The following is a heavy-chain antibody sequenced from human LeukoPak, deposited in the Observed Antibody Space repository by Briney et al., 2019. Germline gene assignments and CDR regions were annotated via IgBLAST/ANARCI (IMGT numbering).Heavy chain of an antibody. J-gene: IGHJ4*02. Sequence: ASVKVSCKASGYTFTSYGISWVRQAPGQGLEWIGWISAYNGNTNYAQNLQGRVTMTTDTSTSTAYMELRSLRSDDTAVYYCARVPNYYDSSGSHTCYFDYWGQGTLVTASS. CDR3: ARVPNYYDSSGSHTCYFDY. D-gene: IGHD3-22*01. CDR1: GYTFTSYG. CDR2: ISAYNGNT. V-gene: IGHV1-18*01.